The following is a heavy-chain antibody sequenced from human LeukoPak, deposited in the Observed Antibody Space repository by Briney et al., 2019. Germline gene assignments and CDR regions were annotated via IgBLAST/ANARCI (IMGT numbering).Heavy chain of an antibody. D-gene: IGHD3-10*01. CDR3: ARVRGITMVRGVPTVGY. Sequence: ASVKLSCKASGYTFTGYYMHWVRQAPGQGLEWMGWINPNSGGTNYARKFQGRVTMTRDTSISTAYMELSRLRSDDTAVYYCARVRGITMVRGVPTVGYWGQGTLATVSS. J-gene: IGHJ4*02. CDR1: GYTFTGYY. CDR2: INPNSGGT. V-gene: IGHV1-2*02.